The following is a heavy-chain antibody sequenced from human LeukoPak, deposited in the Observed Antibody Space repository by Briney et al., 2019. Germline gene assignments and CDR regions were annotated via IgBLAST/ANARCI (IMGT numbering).Heavy chain of an antibody. CDR3: AKDMGRYSSGWPGGMDV. V-gene: IGHV3-9*01. D-gene: IGHD6-19*01. CDR2: ISWNSGSI. Sequence: PGGSLRLSCAASGFTFDDYAMHWVRQAPGKGLEWVSGISWNSGSIGYADSVKGRFTISRDNAKHSLYLQMNSLRAEDTALYYCAKDMGRYSSGWPGGMDVWGQGTTVTVSS. CDR1: GFTFDDYA. J-gene: IGHJ6*02.